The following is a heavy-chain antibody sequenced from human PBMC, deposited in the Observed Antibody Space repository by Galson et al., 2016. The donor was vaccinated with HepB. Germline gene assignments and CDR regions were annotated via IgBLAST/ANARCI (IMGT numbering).Heavy chain of an antibody. CDR3: ARDRHQYSSGWYVGGMDV. CDR1: GYTFSGHG. D-gene: IGHD6-19*01. J-gene: IGHJ6*02. V-gene: IGHV1-18*01. Sequence: SVKVSCKASGYTFSGHGIAWVRQAPGQGLEWMGWISAYNGNTNYAQKLQGRVTMTTDTSTSTAYMELRSLRSDDTAVYYCARDRHQYSSGWYVGGMDVWGQGTTVTVSS. CDR2: ISAYNGNT.